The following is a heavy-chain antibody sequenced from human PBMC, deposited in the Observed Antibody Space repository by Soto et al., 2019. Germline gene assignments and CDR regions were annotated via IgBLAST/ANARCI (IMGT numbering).Heavy chain of an antibody. CDR1: GFTFSSYS. CDR3: AREEGTVKYWFDP. J-gene: IGHJ5*02. D-gene: IGHD4-4*01. CDR2: ISSSSSTI. Sequence: EVQLVESGGGLVQPGGSLRLSCAASGFTFSSYSMNWVRQAPGKGLEWVSYISSSSSTIYYADSVKGGFTISRDNAKNSLYLQMNSPRDEDTAMDYCAREEGTVKYWFDPWGQGTLVTVSS. V-gene: IGHV3-48*02.